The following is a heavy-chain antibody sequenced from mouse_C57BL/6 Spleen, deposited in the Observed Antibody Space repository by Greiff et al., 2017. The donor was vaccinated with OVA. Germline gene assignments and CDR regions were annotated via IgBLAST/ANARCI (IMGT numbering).Heavy chain of an antibody. J-gene: IGHJ1*03. V-gene: IGHV1-55*01. CDR2: IYPGSGST. CDR1: GYTFTSYW. CDR3: ARGYYGSSPDWYFDV. D-gene: IGHD1-1*01. Sequence: QVQLQQPGAELVKPGALVKMSCKASGYTFTSYWITWVKQRPGQGLEWIGDIYPGSGSTNYTEKFKSKATLTVDTSSSTAYMQLSSLTSEDSAVYDCARGYYGSSPDWYFDVWGTGTTVTVSS.